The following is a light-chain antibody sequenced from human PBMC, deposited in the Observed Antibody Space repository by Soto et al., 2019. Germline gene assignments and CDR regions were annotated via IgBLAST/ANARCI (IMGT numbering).Light chain of an antibody. CDR3: QQLNSYPRT. V-gene: IGKV1-9*01. CDR2: AAS. Sequence: DIPLTQYPSFLSASVGDRVTITCRASQGISSYLAWYQQKPGTAPKLLIYAASTLQSGVPSRFSGSGSGTEFTLTISSLQPEDYATYYCQQLNSYPRTFGQWTKLEIK. J-gene: IGKJ2*01. CDR1: QGISSY.